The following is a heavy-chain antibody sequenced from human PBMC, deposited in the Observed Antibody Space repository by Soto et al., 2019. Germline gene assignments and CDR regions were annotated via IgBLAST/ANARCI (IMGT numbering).Heavy chain of an antibody. CDR1: GFTFSSYA. D-gene: IGHD3-16*01. Sequence: QVQLVESGGGVVQPGRSLRLSCAASGFTFSSYAMQWVRRAPGKGLEWMAVMSYDGSNKYYADSVKGRFTISRDNSKNTLYLQMSSLRHEDAALYYCARDVGAYWGQGTLVIVSS. CDR3: ARDVGAY. J-gene: IGHJ4*02. V-gene: IGHV3-30-3*01. CDR2: MSYDGSNK.